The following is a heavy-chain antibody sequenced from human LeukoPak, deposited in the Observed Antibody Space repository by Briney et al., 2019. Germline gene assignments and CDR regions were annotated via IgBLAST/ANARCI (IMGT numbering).Heavy chain of an antibody. CDR3: AKDILPRITMIDY. CDR2: ISWNSGSI. J-gene: IGHJ4*02. V-gene: IGHV3-9*01. D-gene: IGHD3-22*01. CDR1: GFIFDDYA. Sequence: GGSLRLSCAASGFIFDDYAMHWVRPPPGKVLGWVSGISWNSGSIGYADSVKGRFTISRDNAKNSLYLQMNSLRAEDTALYYCAKDILPRITMIDYWGQGTLVTVSS.